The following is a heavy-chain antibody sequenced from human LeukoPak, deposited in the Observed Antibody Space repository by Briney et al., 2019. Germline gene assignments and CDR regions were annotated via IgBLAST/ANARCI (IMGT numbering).Heavy chain of an antibody. V-gene: IGHV4-30-2*01. CDR1: GGSISSGGYS. D-gene: IGHD2-15*01. Sequence: PSETLSLTCAVSGGSISSGGYSWSWIRQPPGKGLEWIGYIYHSGSTYYNPSLKSRVTISVDRSKNQFSLKLSSVTAADTAVYYCAGGPFVNQGWPTPFDYWGQGTLVTVSS. J-gene: IGHJ4*02. CDR2: IYHSGST. CDR3: AGGPFVNQGWPTPFDY.